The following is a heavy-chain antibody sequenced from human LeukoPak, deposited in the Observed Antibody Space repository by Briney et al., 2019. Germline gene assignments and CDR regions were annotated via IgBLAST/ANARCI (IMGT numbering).Heavy chain of an antibody. Sequence: SETLSLTCAVYGGSFSGYYWSWIRQPPGKGLEWIGEINHSGSTNYNPSLKSRVTISVDTSKNQFSLKLSSVTAADTAVYYCARYHSTWGLNYWGQGTLVTVSS. CDR2: INHSGST. J-gene: IGHJ4*02. D-gene: IGHD2-2*01. V-gene: IGHV4-34*01. CDR3: ARYHSTWGLNY. CDR1: GGSFSGYY.